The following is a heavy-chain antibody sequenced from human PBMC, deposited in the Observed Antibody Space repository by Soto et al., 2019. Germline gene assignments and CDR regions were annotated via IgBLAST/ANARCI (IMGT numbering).Heavy chain of an antibody. J-gene: IGHJ6*02. CDR2: IYHSAST. D-gene: IGHD5-18*01. Sequence: SETLSLTCAVSGGSITSNNWWNWVRQPPGKGLEWIGEIYHSASTNYNPSLKSRVIISVDKSKNQFSLKLSSVTAADTAVYYCASGVVGYKYGKPYYYFGLDVWGQGTTVTVSS. V-gene: IGHV4-4*02. CDR1: GGSITSNNW. CDR3: ASGVVGYKYGKPYYYFGLDV.